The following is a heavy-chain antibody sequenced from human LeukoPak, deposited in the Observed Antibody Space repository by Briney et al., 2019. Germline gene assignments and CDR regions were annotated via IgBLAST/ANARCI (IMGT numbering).Heavy chain of an antibody. CDR1: GFTFSSYS. CDR3: ARSVLAIAAAATDY. CDR2: ISSSSSYI. Sequence: GGSLRLSCAASGFTFSSYSMNWVRQAPGKGLEWVSSISSSSSYIYYADSVKGRFTISRDNAKNSLYLQMNSLRAEDTAVYYCARSVLAIAAAATDYWGQGTLVTVSS. J-gene: IGHJ4*02. V-gene: IGHV3-21*01. D-gene: IGHD6-13*01.